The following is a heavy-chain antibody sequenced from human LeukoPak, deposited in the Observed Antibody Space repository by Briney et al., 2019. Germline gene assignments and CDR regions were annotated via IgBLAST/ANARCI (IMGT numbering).Heavy chain of an antibody. CDR1: GFTISTYS. CDR2: ISSSSNTI. Sequence: GGSLRLSCEGSGFTISTYSMNWVRQAPGKGLEWVSYISSSSNTIYYADSVKGRFTTSRDNAKNSLYLQMNSLRAEDTAVYYCARDFYDFWSGSIRFDPWGQGTLVTVSS. J-gene: IGHJ5*02. V-gene: IGHV3-48*01. D-gene: IGHD3-3*01. CDR3: ARDFYDFWSGSIRFDP.